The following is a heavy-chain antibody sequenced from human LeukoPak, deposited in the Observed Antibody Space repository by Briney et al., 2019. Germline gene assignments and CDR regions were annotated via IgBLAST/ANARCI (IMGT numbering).Heavy chain of an antibody. CDR1: GGSISSGDYY. Sequence: SETLSLTCTVSGGSISSGDYYWSWIRQPPGKGLEWIGYIYYSGSTYYNPSLKSRVTISVDTSKNQFSLKLSSVTAADTAVYYCARDSDYYDSSGYRIRGQGTLVTVSS. CDR2: IYYSGST. J-gene: IGHJ4*02. CDR3: ARDSDYYDSSGYRI. D-gene: IGHD3-22*01. V-gene: IGHV4-30-4*08.